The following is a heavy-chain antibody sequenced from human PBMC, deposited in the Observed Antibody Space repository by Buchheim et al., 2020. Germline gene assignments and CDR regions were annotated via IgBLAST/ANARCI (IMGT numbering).Heavy chain of an antibody. V-gene: IGHV3-7*01. CDR1: GFTFSSYE. D-gene: IGHD3-10*01. Sequence: EVQLVESGGGLVQPGGSLRLSCAASGFTFSSYEMNWVRQAPGKGLEWVANIKQDGSEKYYVDSVKGRFTISRDNAKNSLYLQMNSLRAEDTAVYYCARLVPWYYFDYWGQGTL. CDR2: IKQDGSEK. CDR3: ARLVPWYYFDY. J-gene: IGHJ4*02.